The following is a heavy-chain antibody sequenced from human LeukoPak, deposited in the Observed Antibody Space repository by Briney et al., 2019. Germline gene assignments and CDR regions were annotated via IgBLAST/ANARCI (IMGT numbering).Heavy chain of an antibody. Sequence: SVKVSCKASGGTFSSYAISWVREAPGQRLGWMGVIFPIFGTANYAQKFQGRVTITADESTSTAYMELGSLRSEDTAVYYCASYYYDSSGYYYSPTFQHWGQGTLVTVSS. V-gene: IGHV1-69*13. J-gene: IGHJ1*01. CDR3: ASYYYDSSGYYYSPTFQH. CDR1: GGTFSSYA. CDR2: IFPIFGTA. D-gene: IGHD3-22*01.